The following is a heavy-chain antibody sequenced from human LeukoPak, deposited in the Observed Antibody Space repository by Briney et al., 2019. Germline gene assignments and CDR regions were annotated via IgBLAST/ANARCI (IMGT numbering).Heavy chain of an antibody. CDR1: GFTFSSYA. V-gene: IGHV3-23*01. Sequence: PGGSLRLSCAASGFTFSSYAMSWVRQAPGKGLEWVSAISGSGGSTYYADSVKGRFTISRGNSKNTLYLQMNSLRAEDTAVYYCAKGYSSWYTSRSDYWGQGTLVTVSS. CDR3: AKGYSSWYTSRSDY. CDR2: ISGSGGST. D-gene: IGHD6-13*01. J-gene: IGHJ4*02.